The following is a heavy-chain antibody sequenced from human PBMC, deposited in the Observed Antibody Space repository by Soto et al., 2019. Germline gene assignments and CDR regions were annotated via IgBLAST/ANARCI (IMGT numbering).Heavy chain of an antibody. CDR3: ARDDSSGYQGLFDS. Sequence: SKTLPLTCAVSGGSISNSNWWSWVRQPQGKGLERIGEIYHNGTTNYNPSLTSRVTISVDKSKNQFSLKLRSVTAADTAVYYCARDDSSGYQGLFDSCGQRNLVTVSS. J-gene: IGHJ5*01. D-gene: IGHD3-22*01. V-gene: IGHV4-4*02. CDR2: IYHNGTT. CDR1: GGSISNSNW.